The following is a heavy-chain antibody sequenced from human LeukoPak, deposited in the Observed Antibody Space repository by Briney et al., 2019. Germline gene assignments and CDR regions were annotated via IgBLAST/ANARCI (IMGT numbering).Heavy chain of an antibody. CDR1: GGSISSGGYY. D-gene: IGHD1-1*01. V-gene: IGHV4-30-2*01. Sequence: PSETLSLTCTVSGGSISSGGYYWSWIRQPPGKGLEWIGYIYHSGSTYYNPSLKSRVTISVDRSKNQFSLKLSSVTAADTAVYYCARVYLSGTPKGWFDPWGQGTLVTVSS. CDR2: IYHSGST. CDR3: ARVYLSGTPKGWFDP. J-gene: IGHJ5*02.